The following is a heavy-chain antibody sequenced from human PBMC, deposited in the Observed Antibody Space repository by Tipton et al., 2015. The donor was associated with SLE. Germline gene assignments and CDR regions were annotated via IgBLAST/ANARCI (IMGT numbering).Heavy chain of an antibody. Sequence: SLRLSCAASGFTFSSHWMHWVRQAPGKGLVWVSRINSDGSNTKYADSVKGRFTISRDNAKNSLYLQMNSLRAEDTAVYYCARGRPDTAMGYWGQGTLVTVSS. CDR3: ARGRPDTAMGY. V-gene: IGHV3-74*03. D-gene: IGHD5-18*01. CDR1: GFTFSSHW. J-gene: IGHJ4*02. CDR2: INSDGSNT.